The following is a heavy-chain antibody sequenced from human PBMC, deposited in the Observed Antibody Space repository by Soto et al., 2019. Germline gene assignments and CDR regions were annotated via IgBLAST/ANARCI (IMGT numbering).Heavy chain of an antibody. V-gene: IGHV4-39*01. CDR1: GDSITSGDFY. Sequence: QLHLQESGPGLVKPSGTLSLTCTVSGDSITSGDFYWGWIRRPPGQGLEWIGTISHRADTFYNPPPKSRLTMSLDASKNQFSLKLTSVTAADAAVYFCARQMRGPVPQFGWLSPVASWGQGTLVTVSS. D-gene: IGHD3-22*01. CDR2: ISHRADT. CDR3: ARQMRGPVPQFGWLSPVAS. J-gene: IGHJ5*02.